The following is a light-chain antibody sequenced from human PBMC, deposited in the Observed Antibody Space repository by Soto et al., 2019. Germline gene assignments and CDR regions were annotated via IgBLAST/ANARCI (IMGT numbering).Light chain of an antibody. CDR2: GAS. CDR1: RSVGSN. Sequence: EIVMTQSPATLSVSPGERATLSCRASRSVGSNLAWYQQKPGQAPRLLIYGASIRATGIPGRFSASGSGTEFTLTISSLQSEDFAVYYCQQYNNWPPYTFGQGTNLEIK. J-gene: IGKJ2*01. V-gene: IGKV3-15*01. CDR3: QQYNNWPPYT.